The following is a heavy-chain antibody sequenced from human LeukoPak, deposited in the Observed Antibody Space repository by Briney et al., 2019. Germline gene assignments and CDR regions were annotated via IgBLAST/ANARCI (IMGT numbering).Heavy chain of an antibody. D-gene: IGHD3-22*01. CDR3: AKSTVSPNYYDSSGSFDY. Sequence: GGSLRLSCAASGFTFSSYAMSWVRQAPGKGLDGVSAISTSGVGTYYADSVKGRFTISRDNSKNTLYLQMNSLRAEDTAVYYCAKSTVSPNYYDSSGSFDYWGQGTLVTVSS. J-gene: IGHJ4*02. CDR2: ISTSGVGT. V-gene: IGHV3-23*01. CDR1: GFTFSSYA.